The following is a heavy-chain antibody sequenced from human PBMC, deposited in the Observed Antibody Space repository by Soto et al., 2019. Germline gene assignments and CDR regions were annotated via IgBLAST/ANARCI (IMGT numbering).Heavy chain of an antibody. Sequence: ESGGGVVQPGRSLRLSCAASGFTFSSYAMHWVRQAPGKGLEWVALIWFDGGNKYYADSVKGRFTISRDNSKNTLYLQMNSLRVEDTAVYYCARESYCSGGRCFVDYWGQGTLVTVSS. J-gene: IGHJ4*02. CDR1: GFTFSSYA. CDR3: ARESYCSGGRCFVDY. CDR2: IWFDGGNK. V-gene: IGHV3-33*01. D-gene: IGHD2-15*01.